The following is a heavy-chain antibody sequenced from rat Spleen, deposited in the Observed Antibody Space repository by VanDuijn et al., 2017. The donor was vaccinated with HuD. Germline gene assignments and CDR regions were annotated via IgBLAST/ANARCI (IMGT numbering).Heavy chain of an antibody. Sequence: EVQLVESGGGLVQPGRSMKLSCAASGFTFSNYDMAWVRQAPTKGLEWVASISYDGSSTYYRDSVKGRFTISRDNAKSTLYLQMDSLRSEDTATYYCTTDEARFDYWGQGVMVTVSS. CDR2: ISYDGSST. CDR3: TTDEARFDY. V-gene: IGHV5-20*01. J-gene: IGHJ2*01. CDR1: GFTFSNYD.